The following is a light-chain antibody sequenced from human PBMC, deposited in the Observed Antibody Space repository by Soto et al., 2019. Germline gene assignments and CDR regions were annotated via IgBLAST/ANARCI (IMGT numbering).Light chain of an antibody. CDR2: AAS. CDR3: QQASSFPFN. J-gene: IGKJ3*01. V-gene: IGKV1-12*01. Sequence: DIQMTQSPSSVSASVGDRVTLTCRASQAISSWLAWYQQKPGKAPKLLIYAASSLQSGVPSRFSGSGSGTDFTLTVSSLQTEDFETYYCQQASSFPFNFGPGTTVAIK. CDR1: QAISSW.